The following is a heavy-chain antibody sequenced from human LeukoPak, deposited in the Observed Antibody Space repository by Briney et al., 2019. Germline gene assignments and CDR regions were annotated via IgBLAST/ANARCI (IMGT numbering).Heavy chain of an antibody. CDR2: FYYGGST. D-gene: IGHD3-3*01. J-gene: IGHJ3*02. Sequence: TSETLSLTYSASGDSVTGQFCSWVRQPPGRGLEWIGYFYYGGSTLYNRALESRATISVDKAKNQFSLRLTSVTAADTAVYYCAVMGSSYGNAFDIWGQGTVVSVSS. V-gene: IGHV4-59*02. CDR1: GDSVTGQF. CDR3: AVMGSSYGNAFDI.